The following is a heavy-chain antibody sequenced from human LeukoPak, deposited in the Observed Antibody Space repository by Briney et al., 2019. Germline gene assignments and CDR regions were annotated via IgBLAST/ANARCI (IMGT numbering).Heavy chain of an antibody. CDR3: ARDHSGGAFDI. Sequence: GGSLRLSCAASRFMFSTYGMHWVRQAPGKGLYWVSVTSYDGRVTYYADSVKGRFTIYRDNSNDTLFLQMSSLRLEDTAVYYCARDHSGGAFDIWGQGTMVTVSS. V-gene: IGHV3-30*03. D-gene: IGHD1-26*01. CDR1: RFMFSTYG. J-gene: IGHJ3*02. CDR2: TSYDGRVT.